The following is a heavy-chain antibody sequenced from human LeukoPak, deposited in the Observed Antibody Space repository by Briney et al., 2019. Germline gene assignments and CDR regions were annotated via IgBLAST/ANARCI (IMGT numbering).Heavy chain of an antibody. CDR2: IYYSGST. CDR1: GGSISSSSYY. J-gene: IGHJ4*02. V-gene: IGHV4-39*07. D-gene: IGHD6-6*01. Sequence: SETLSLTCTVSGGSISSSSYYWGWIRQPPGKGLEWIGSIYYSGSTYYNPSLKSRVTISVDTSKNQFSLKLSSVTAADTAVYYCANVIQSIAARPWEPVEYYFDYWGQGTLVTVSS. CDR3: ANVIQSIAARPWEPVEYYFDY.